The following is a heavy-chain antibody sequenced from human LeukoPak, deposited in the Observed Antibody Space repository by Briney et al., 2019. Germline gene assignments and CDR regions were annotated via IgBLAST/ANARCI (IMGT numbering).Heavy chain of an antibody. V-gene: IGHV4-4*02. CDR1: GGSISSSNW. D-gene: IGHD1-26*01. J-gene: IGHJ4*02. Sequence: SETLSLTCAVSGGSISSSNWWSWVLQPPGKGLEWIVEIYHSGSTNYNPSLKSRLTISLDKSKNQFSLKLSSVTAADTAVYYCARYSGTLPYYFDYWGQGALVTVSS. CDR3: ARYSGTLPYYFDY. CDR2: IYHSGST.